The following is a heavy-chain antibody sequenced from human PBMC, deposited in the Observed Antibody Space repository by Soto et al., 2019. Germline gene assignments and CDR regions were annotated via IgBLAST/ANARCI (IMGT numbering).Heavy chain of an antibody. Sequence: PGGSLRLSCSASGFTFSSYAMHWVRQAPGKGLEYVSAISSNGGSTYYADSVKGRFTISRDNSKNTLYLQMSSLRAEDTAVYYCVKGPYVLRYFDWLGYWGQGTLVTVSS. CDR1: GFTFSSYA. J-gene: IGHJ4*02. D-gene: IGHD3-9*01. V-gene: IGHV3-64D*06. CDR3: VKGPYVLRYFDWLGY. CDR2: ISSNGGST.